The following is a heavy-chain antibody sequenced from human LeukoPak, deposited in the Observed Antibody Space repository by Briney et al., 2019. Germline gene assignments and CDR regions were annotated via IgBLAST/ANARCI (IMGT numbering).Heavy chain of an antibody. J-gene: IGHJ4*02. D-gene: IGHD1-26*01. CDR3: ARGLVSGSQRGYFDY. CDR1: GFTFSSYA. Sequence: GGSLRLSCAASGFTFSSYAMHWVRQAPGKGLEWVAVISYDGSNKYYADSVKGRFTISRDNSKNTLFLQMNSLRAEDTAVYYCARGLVSGSQRGYFDYWGQGTLVTVSS. CDR2: ISYDGSNK. V-gene: IGHV3-30*04.